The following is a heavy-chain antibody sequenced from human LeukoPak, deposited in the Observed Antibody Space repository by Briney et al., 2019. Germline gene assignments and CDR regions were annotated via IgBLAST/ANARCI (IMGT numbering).Heavy chain of an antibody. CDR2: INPNSGGT. CDR3: AREVVVVPAAMDLDY. J-gene: IGHJ4*02. Sequence: ASVKVSCKASGYTFTGYYMHWVRQAPGQGLEWMGWINPNSGGTNYAQKFQGRVTMTRDTSISTAYMELSRLRSDDTAVYYCAREVVVVPAAMDLDYWGQGTLATVSS. V-gene: IGHV1-2*02. D-gene: IGHD2-2*01. CDR1: GYTFTGYY.